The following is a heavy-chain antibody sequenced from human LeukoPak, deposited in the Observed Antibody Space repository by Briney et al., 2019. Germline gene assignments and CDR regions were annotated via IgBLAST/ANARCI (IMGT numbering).Heavy chain of an antibody. V-gene: IGHV3-48*03. J-gene: IGHJ4*02. D-gene: IGHD3-10*01. CDR1: GFPFSSYE. Sequence: GGALSLSFAASGFPFSSYEMNWGRPAPGKGLGGVSCIISSGSTIYYSDSVKGRFTISRDNAKNSLYLQMNSLRAEDTAVYYCARDRVYYGSGSHRYFDYWGQGTLVTVSS. CDR2: IISSGSTI. CDR3: ARDRVYYGSGSHRYFDY.